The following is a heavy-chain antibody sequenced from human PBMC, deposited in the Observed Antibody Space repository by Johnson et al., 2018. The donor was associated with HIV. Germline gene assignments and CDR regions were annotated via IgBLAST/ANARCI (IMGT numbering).Heavy chain of an antibody. D-gene: IGHD1-26*01. CDR2: ISSSGSTI. V-gene: IGHV3-11*04. J-gene: IGHJ3*02. CDR3: ARDLSGSYRSDAFDI. Sequence: QVQLVESGGGLVKPGGSLRLSCAGSGFTFSDHYMSWVRQAPGKGLEWVSYISSSGSTIYYADSVKGRFTISRDNAKNSLYLQMNSLRGEDSAVYYCARDLSGSYRSDAFDIWGQGTMVTVSS. CDR1: GFTFSDHY.